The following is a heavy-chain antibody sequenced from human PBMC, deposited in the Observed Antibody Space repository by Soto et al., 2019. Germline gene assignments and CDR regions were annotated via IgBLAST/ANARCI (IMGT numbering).Heavy chain of an antibody. V-gene: IGHV1-18*01. D-gene: IGHD6-13*01. J-gene: IGHJ5*01. Sequence: ASVKVSCKASGYTFTSYGISWVRQAPGQGLEWMGWISAYNGNTNYAQKLQGRVTMTTDTSTSTAYMELRSLRSDDTAVYYCARDFSWGQQLVMECFDFRGQATLVTVSS. CDR3: ARDFSWGQQLVMECFDF. CDR1: GYTFTSYG. CDR2: ISAYNGNT.